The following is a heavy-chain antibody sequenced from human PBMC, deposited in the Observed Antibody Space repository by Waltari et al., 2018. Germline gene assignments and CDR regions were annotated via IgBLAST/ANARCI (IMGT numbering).Heavy chain of an antibody. D-gene: IGHD3-3*01. V-gene: IGHV4-59*08. J-gene: IGHJ6*03. CDR3: ARTRITIFGVVIKGYYMDV. CDR1: GGSISSYY. Sequence: QVQLQESGPGLVKPSETLSLTCTVPGGSISSYYWSWIRQPPGKGLEGIGYIYYSGNTNYNPSLKSRVTISVDTSKNQFSLKLSSVTAADTAVYYCARTRITIFGVVIKGYYMDVWGKGTMVTISS. CDR2: IYYSGNT.